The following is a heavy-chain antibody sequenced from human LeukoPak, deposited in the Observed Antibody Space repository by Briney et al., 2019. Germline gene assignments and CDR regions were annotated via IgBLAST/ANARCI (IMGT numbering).Heavy chain of an antibody. CDR3: ARDVGRSYDLDY. Sequence: ASVKVSCKASGYTFTSYGISWVRQAPGQGLEWMGWISAYNGNTDYAQSLQGRVTMTIDTSTSTVYMELRSLRSDDTAVYYCARDVGRSYDLDYWGQGILVTVSS. D-gene: IGHD3-16*01. J-gene: IGHJ4*02. CDR2: ISAYNGNT. V-gene: IGHV1-18*01. CDR1: GYTFTSYG.